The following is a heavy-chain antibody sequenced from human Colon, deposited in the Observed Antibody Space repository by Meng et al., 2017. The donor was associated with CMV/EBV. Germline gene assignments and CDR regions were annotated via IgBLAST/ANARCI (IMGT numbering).Heavy chain of an antibody. V-gene: IGHV5-51*01. CDR1: GYSFSSYW. CDR3: ARLIATTGNYFDY. Sequence: GESLTISCKGSGYSFSSYWIGWVRQMPGKGLEWMGIIYPGDSDTRYSPSIQGQLTMSVDKSISTAYLQWSSLKASDTAMYFCARLIATTGNYFDYWGQGALVTVSS. D-gene: IGHD6-13*01. CDR2: IYPGDSDT. J-gene: IGHJ4*02.